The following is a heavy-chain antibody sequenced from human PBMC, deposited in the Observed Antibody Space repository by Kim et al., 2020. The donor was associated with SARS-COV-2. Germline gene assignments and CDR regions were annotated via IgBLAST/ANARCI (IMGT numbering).Heavy chain of an antibody. CDR1: GFTFSSYA. V-gene: IGHV3-23*01. D-gene: IGHD3-10*01. CDR3: AKDNRKIWWFGESDLYYYYGMDV. Sequence: GGSLRLSCAASGFTFSSYAMSWVRQAPGKGLEWVSAISGSGGSTYYADSVKGRFTISRDNSKNTLYLQMNSLRAEDTAVYYCAKDNRKIWWFGESDLYYYYGMDVWGQGTTVTVSS. J-gene: IGHJ6*02. CDR2: ISGSGGST.